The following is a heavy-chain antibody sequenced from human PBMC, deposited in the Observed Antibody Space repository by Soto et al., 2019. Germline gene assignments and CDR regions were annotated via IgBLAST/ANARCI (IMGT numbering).Heavy chain of an antibody. V-gene: IGHV4-59*01. Sequence: PSETLSLTCTVSGGSISSYYWSWIRQPPGKGLEWIGYIYYSGSTNYNPSLKSRVTISVDTSKNQSSLKLSSVTAADTAVYYCARDEGYYGPFGYWGQGTLVTVSS. D-gene: IGHD3-22*01. J-gene: IGHJ4*02. CDR2: IYYSGST. CDR1: GGSISSYY. CDR3: ARDEGYYGPFGY.